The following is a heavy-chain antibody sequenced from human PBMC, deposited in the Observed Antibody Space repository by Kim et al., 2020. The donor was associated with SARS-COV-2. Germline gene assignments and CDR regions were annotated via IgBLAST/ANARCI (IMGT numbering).Heavy chain of an antibody. Sequence: SETLSLTCAVYGGSFSGYYWSWIRQPPGKGLEWIGEINHSGSTNYNPSLKSRVTISVDTSKNQFSLKLSSVTAADTAVYYCARGYCSSTSCYHTRKSNW. J-gene: IGHJ5*01. CDR3: ARGYCSSTSCYHTRKSNW. V-gene: IGHV4-34*01. D-gene: IGHD2-2*01. CDR2: INHSGST. CDR1: GGSFSGYY.